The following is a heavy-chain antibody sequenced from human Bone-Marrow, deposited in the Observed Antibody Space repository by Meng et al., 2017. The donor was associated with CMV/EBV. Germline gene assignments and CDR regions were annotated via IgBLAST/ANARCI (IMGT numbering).Heavy chain of an antibody. CDR1: GGPISSTTYY. CDR2: IYYSGST. D-gene: IGHD2/OR15-2a*01. Sequence: SQTLALTCPAPGGPISSTTYYWGWVRQPPGKGLEWSGSIYYSGSTYYNPSLKSRVTISVDTSKNQFSLKLSSETAADTVLYYCARQPNHVGGYYYFDLWGRGTLVTVSS. V-gene: IGHV4-39*01. CDR3: ARQPNHVGGYYYFDL. J-gene: IGHJ2*01.